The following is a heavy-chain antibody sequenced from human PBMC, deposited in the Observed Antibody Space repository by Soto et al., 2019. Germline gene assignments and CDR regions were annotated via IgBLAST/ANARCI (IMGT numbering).Heavy chain of an antibody. D-gene: IGHD2-15*01. J-gene: IGHJ3*02. CDR3: AKDRLGGNTSPDAFHI. CDR1: GFTFSTYA. CDR2: VSVSGYTT. V-gene: IGHV3-23*01. Sequence: PGGSLRLSCAASGFTFSTYAMSWVRQAPGKGLEWVSGVSVSGYTTYYGDSVKGRFTISRDNSKNTLYLQMNSLRAEDTAIYYCAKDRLGGNTSPDAFHIWGQGTMVTVSS.